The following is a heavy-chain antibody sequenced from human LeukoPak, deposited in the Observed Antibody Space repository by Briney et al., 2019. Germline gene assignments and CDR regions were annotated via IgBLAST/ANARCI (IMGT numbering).Heavy chain of an antibody. CDR3: ARGSGLPMDV. V-gene: IGHV3-13*01. J-gene: IGHJ6*02. CDR1: GFTFSSYD. D-gene: IGHD3-10*01. CDR2: IGIATDT. Sequence: GGSLRLSCAASGFTFSSYDMHWVRQFTGKGLEWVSGIGIATDTYYSGSVKGRFTISRENAKNSLYLQMNSLRAGDTAVYYCARGSGLPMDVWGQGTTVTVSS.